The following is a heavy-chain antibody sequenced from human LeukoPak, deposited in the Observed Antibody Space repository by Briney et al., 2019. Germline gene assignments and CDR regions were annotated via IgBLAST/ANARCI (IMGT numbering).Heavy chain of an antibody. J-gene: IGHJ4*02. V-gene: IGHV1-18*01. CDR1: GYTFTSYG. CDR3: ARDFNGSGSYPFDY. D-gene: IGHD3-10*01. Sequence: ASVTVSCKASGYTFTSYGISWVRQAPGQGLEWMGWISAYNGNTNYAQKLQGRVTMTTDTSTSTAYMELRSLRSDDTAVYYCARDFNGSGSYPFDYWGQGTLVTVSS. CDR2: ISAYNGNT.